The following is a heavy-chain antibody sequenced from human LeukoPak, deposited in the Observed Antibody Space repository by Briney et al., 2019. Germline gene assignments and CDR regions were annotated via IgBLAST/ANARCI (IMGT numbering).Heavy chain of an antibody. CDR2: ISGSGGST. J-gene: IGHJ4*02. Sequence: GGSLRLSCAASGFTFSSYAMSWVRQAPGKGLEWVSAISGSGGSTYYADSVKGRFTISRDNSKNTLYLQMSSLRAEDTAVYYCAKVADYYDSSGYYYWGQGTLVTVSS. CDR3: AKVADYYDSSGYYY. V-gene: IGHV3-23*01. D-gene: IGHD3-22*01. CDR1: GFTFSSYA.